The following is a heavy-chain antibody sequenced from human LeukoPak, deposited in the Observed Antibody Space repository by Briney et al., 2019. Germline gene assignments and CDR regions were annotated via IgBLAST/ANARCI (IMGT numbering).Heavy chain of an antibody. V-gene: IGHV3-30*18. CDR1: GFTFSTYG. CDR3: AKDIYSAYDLARAFDL. J-gene: IGHJ4*01. Sequence: TGGSLRLSCAASGFTFSTYGMHWVRQAPGKGLEWVAVISNDGTNKYYADSVKGRFTISRDNSKSTLDLQMNSLRVEDTALYYCAKDIYSAYDLARAFDLWGQGTLVTVST. D-gene: IGHD5-12*01. CDR2: ISNDGTNK.